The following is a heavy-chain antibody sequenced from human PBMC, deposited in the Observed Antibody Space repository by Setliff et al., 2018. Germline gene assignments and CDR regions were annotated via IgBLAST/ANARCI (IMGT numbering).Heavy chain of an antibody. V-gene: IGHV1-24*01. CDR2: FDPQGGEI. J-gene: IGHJ1*01. D-gene: IGHD3-9*01. CDR3: AAIVDTDWHKEFQY. CDR1: GYTFTGYY. Sequence: ASVKVSCKASGYTFTGYYLHWVRQAPGGGPEWVGGFDPQGGEIIYAQKFQGRITMTEDTSTNTAYMELSSLRSEDTAVYYCAAIVDTDWHKEFQYWGQGTLVTVSS.